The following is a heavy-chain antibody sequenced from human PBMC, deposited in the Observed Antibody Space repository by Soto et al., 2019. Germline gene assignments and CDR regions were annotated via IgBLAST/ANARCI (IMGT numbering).Heavy chain of an antibody. D-gene: IGHD3-3*02. V-gene: IGHV4-61*08. CDR2: IYYTGTT. J-gene: IGHJ5*02. CDR3: ARLGAFYPSLDP. CDR1: GGSISSGGYY. Sequence: PSETLSLTCTVSGGSISSGGYYWSWIRQPPGKGLEWIGYIYYTGTTSYNPSLKSRVTISLETSKSQFSLRLTSVTASDTAIYYCARLGAFYPSLDPWGQGTLVTVSS.